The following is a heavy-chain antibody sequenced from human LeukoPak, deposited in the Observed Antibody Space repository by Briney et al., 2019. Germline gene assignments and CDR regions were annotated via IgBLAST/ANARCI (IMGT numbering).Heavy chain of an antibody. J-gene: IGHJ6*02. CDR1: GFTFSDYY. CDR2: ISSSGSTI. Sequence: GGSLRLSCAASGFTFSDYYMSWIRQAPGKGLEWVSYISSSGSTIYYADSVKGRFTISRDNAKKSLYLQMNSLRAEDTAVYYCARAASGRTIFGVNSYYYGMDVWGQGTTVTVSS. CDR3: ARAASGRTIFGVNSYYYGMDV. D-gene: IGHD3-3*01. V-gene: IGHV3-11*01.